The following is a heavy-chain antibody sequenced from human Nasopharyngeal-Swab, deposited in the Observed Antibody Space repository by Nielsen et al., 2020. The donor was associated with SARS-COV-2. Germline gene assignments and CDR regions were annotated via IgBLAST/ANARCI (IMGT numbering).Heavy chain of an antibody. CDR2: ISYDGSNK. Sequence: LSLTCAASGFTFSSYAMHWVRQAPGKGLEWVAVISYDGSNKYYADSVKGRFTISRDNSKNTLYLQMNSLRAEDTAVYYCARGSSSYYFDYWGQGTLVTVSS. CDR1: GFTFSSYA. J-gene: IGHJ4*02. CDR3: ARGSSSYYFDY. V-gene: IGHV3-30-3*01. D-gene: IGHD6-6*01.